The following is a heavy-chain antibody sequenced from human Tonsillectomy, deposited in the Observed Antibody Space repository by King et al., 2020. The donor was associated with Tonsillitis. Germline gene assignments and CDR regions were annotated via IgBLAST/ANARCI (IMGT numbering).Heavy chain of an antibody. CDR3: ATMTTVTDVDY. CDR1: GFSFSSYT. V-gene: IGHV3-21*01. D-gene: IGHD4-11*01. Sequence: VQLVESGGGLVKPGGSLRLSCAASGFSFSSYTMNWVRQAPGKGLEWVSSITSTGTYIYYADSVKGRFTISRDNAKNSLYLQMNSLRAEDTAVYYCATMTTVTDVDYWGQGTLVTVSS. J-gene: IGHJ4*02. CDR2: ITSTGTYI.